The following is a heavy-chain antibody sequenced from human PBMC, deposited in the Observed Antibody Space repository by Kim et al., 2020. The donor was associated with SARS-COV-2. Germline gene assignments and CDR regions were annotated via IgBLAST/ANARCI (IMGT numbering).Heavy chain of an antibody. Sequence: GGSLRLSCAASGFTFSSYAMSWVRQAPGKGLEWVSAISGSGGSTYYADSVKGRFTISRDNSKITLYLQMNSLRAEDTAVYYCARTIFGVERPIDYWGQGTLVTVSS. J-gene: IGHJ4*02. CDR3: ARTIFGVERPIDY. CDR2: ISGSGGST. D-gene: IGHD3-3*01. V-gene: IGHV3-23*01. CDR1: GFTFSSYA.